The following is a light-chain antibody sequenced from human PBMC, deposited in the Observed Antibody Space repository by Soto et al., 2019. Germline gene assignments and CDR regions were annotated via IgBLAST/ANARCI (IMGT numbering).Light chain of an antibody. V-gene: IGLV2-14*03. Sequence: QSALTQPASVSGSPGQSITISCTGISSDIGHYDYVSWYQQHPGKAPKLMIYHVTYRPSGVSNRYSGSKSGNSASLTISGLQADDDADYYCCSLTTSHTYVFGSGTKLTVL. CDR1: SSDIGHYDY. CDR3: CSLTTSHTYV. CDR2: HVT. J-gene: IGLJ1*01.